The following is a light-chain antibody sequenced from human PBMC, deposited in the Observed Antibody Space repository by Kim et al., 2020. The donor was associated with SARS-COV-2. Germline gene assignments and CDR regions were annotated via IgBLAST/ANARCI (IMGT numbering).Light chain of an antibody. J-gene: IGKJ4*01. CDR1: QSGNNK. CDR2: DAF. V-gene: IGKV3-15*01. CDR3: QHTYNWPRT. Sequence: PGERATLSCRARQSGNNKLVWYQKKPGQAPRRLIYDAFTRATGIPARFSGSGSGTEFTLTISSLQSEDFAVYYCQHTYNWPRTFGGGTKVDIK.